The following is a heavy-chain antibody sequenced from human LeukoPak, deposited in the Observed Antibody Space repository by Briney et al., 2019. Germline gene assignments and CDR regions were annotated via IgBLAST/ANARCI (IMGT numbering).Heavy chain of an antibody. CDR1: GFTFSLYG. D-gene: IGHD1-26*01. CDR3: ARDKKPLGSMDV. CDR2: IRSCSSSL. Sequence: GGSLRLSCAASGFTFSLYGMNWVRQAPGEGLEGVSYIRSCSSSLEYAPSVKGRFTISRDDAKNSLYLQMNSLRAEDTAVYFCARDKKPLGSMDVWGKGTTVTVSS. J-gene: IGHJ6*03. V-gene: IGHV3-48*01.